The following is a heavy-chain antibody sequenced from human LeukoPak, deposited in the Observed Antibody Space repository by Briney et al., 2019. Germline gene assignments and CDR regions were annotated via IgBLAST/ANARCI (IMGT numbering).Heavy chain of an antibody. D-gene: IGHD3-3*01. CDR1: GYTFTIYD. Sequence: ASVKVSCKASGYTFTIYDINWVRQAPGQGLEWVGWMNPNNGGTVYAQRFQGRVTMTRDTSTGTLYMELNSPKSEDTAVYYCARGAIFGVTPRGYGMDVWGQGTTVTVSS. CDR3: ARGAIFGVTPRGYGMDV. CDR2: MNPNNGGT. V-gene: IGHV1-8*01. J-gene: IGHJ6*02.